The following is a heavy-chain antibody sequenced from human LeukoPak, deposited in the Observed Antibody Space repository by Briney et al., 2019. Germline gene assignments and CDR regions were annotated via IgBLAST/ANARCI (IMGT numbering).Heavy chain of an antibody. CDR1: GFTFSSYS. D-gene: IGHD1-26*01. J-gene: IGHJ4*02. V-gene: IGHV3-48*04. CDR2: ISSSGSTI. Sequence: GGSLRLSCVASGFTFSSYSMNWVRQAPGKGLAWVSYISSSGSTIYYADSVKGRFTISRDNAKNTLYLQMNSLRAEDTAVYYCARRSSGSPPYYFGYWGQGTLVTVSS. CDR3: ARRSSGSPPYYFGY.